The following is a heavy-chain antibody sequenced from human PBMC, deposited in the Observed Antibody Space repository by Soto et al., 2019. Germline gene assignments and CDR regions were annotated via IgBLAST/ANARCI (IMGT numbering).Heavy chain of an antibody. J-gene: IGHJ4*02. CDR2: IYYSGST. Sequence: SETLSLTCTVSGGSISGYYWSWIRQPPGKGPDWIGHIYYSGSTTYNPSLKSRVTISVDTSKSQFSLKLSFVTAADTAVYYCARVGYSFGYYFDYWGQGTLVTVSS. V-gene: IGHV4-59*01. CDR3: ARVGYSFGYYFDY. CDR1: GGSISGYY. D-gene: IGHD5-18*01.